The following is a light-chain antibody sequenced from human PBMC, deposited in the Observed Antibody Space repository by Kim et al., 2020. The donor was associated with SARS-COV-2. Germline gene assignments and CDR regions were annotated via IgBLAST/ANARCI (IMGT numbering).Light chain of an antibody. J-gene: IGKJ1*01. CDR2: DAF. CDR3: QQYDNYPWT. CDR1: QSVGGW. V-gene: IGKV1-5*01. Sequence: SASVGDRVTISCRASQSVGGWLAWYQQKPGRAPKVLIYDAFSLESGVPSRFSGSGSGTEFTLTISSLQPDDFATYYCQQYDNYPWTFGQGTKLEI.